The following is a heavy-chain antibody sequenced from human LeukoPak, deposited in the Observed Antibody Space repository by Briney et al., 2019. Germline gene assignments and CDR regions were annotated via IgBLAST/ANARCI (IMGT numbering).Heavy chain of an antibody. CDR2: IYSSGST. CDR1: GGSISGYY. J-gene: IGHJ4*02. CDR3: ARHRYSSSSSYFDF. V-gene: IGHV4-59*08. D-gene: IGHD6-6*01. Sequence: SETLSLTCTVSGGSISGYYWTWIRQPPGKGLEWIGYIYSSGSTNYNPSLKSRVTISVDTSKNQFSLRLSSVTAADTAVYYCARHRYSSSSSYFDFWGQGTLVTVSS.